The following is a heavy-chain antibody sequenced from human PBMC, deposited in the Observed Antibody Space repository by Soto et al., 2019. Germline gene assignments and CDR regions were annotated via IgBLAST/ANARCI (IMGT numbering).Heavy chain of an antibody. CDR3: AKDFWSGYLGNWFDP. CDR2: ISYDGSNK. J-gene: IGHJ5*02. D-gene: IGHD3-3*01. V-gene: IGHV3-30*18. Sequence: PGGSLRLSCAASGFTFSSYGMHWVRQAPGKGLEWVAVISYDGSNKYYADSVKGRFTISRDNSKNTLYLQMNSLRAEDTAVYYCAKDFWSGYLGNWFDPWGQGTLVTVSS. CDR1: GFTFSSYG.